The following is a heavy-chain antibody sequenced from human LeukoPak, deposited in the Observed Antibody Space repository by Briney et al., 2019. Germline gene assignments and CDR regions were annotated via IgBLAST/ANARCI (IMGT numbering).Heavy chain of an antibody. J-gene: IGHJ5*02. V-gene: IGHV3-23*01. CDR1: GFTFSSNA. CDR3: ARRRCGGDCYPLFDP. CDR2: ISGSGGST. Sequence: PGGSLRLSCAASGFTFSSNAMSWVRQAPGKGLEWVSAISGSGGSTYYADSVKGRFTISRDNSKNTLYLQMNSLRAEDTAVYYCARRRCGGDCYPLFDPWGQGTLVTVSS. D-gene: IGHD2-21*02.